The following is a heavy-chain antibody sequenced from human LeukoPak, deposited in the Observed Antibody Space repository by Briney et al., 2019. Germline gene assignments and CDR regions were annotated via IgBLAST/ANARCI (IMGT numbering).Heavy chain of an antibody. J-gene: IGHJ6*03. V-gene: IGHV1-2*02. CDR3: ARDKQFAWAHYYYYYMDV. CDR2: INPNSGGT. Sequence: ASVKVSCTASGYTFTGYYMHWVRQAPGQALEWMGWINPNSGGTNYAQKFQGRVTMTRDTSISTANMELSRLISDDTAVYYCARDKQFAWAHYYYYYMDVWGKGTTVTVSS. D-gene: IGHD5-24*01. CDR1: GYTFTGYY.